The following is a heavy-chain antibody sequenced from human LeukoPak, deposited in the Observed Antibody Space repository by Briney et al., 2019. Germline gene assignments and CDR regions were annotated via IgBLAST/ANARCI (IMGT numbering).Heavy chain of an antibody. V-gene: IGHV3-21*01. D-gene: IGHD2/OR15-2a*01. J-gene: IGHJ4*02. Sequence: GGSLRLSCAASGFTFSSYSMNWVRQAPGKGLEWVSSISSSSSYIYYADSVKGRFTISRDNSKNTLYLQMNSLRAEDTAVYYCAKENISSPYYFDYWGQGTLVTVSS. CDR1: GFTFSSYS. CDR2: ISSSSSYI. CDR3: AKENISSPYYFDY.